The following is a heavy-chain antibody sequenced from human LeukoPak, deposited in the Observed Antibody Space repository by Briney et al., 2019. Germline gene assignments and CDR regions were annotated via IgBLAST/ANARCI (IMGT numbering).Heavy chain of an antibody. CDR2: IRYDGSNK. D-gene: IGHD5-24*01. CDR3: AADRDVYNPGCFDY. Sequence: GGSLRLSCAASGFTFSSYGMHWVRQAPGKGLEWVAFIRYDGSNKYYADSVKGRFTISRDNSKNTLYLQMNSLRSEDTAVYYCAADRDVYNPGCFDYWGQGTLVTVSS. J-gene: IGHJ4*02. V-gene: IGHV3-30*02. CDR1: GFTFSSYG.